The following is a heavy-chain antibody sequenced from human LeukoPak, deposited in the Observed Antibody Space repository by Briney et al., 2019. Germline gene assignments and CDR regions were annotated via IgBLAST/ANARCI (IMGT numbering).Heavy chain of an antibody. CDR3: AKARIAAAGNYFDY. J-gene: IGHJ4*02. CDR1: GFTFDDYA. V-gene: IGHV3-9*01. Sequence: GGSLRLSCAASGFTFDDYAMHWVRQAPGKGLEWVSGISWNSGSIGYADSVKGRFTISRDNAKNSLYLQMNSLRAEDTALYYCAKARIAAAGNYFDYWGQGTLVTVSS. D-gene: IGHD6-13*01. CDR2: ISWNSGSI.